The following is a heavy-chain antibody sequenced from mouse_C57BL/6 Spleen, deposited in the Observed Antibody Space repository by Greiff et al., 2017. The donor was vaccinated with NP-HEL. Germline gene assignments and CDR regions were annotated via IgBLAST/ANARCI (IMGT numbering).Heavy chain of an antibody. CDR3: TTIYDGYYEWFAY. CDR1: GYTFTDYE. CDR2: IDPETGGT. J-gene: IGHJ3*01. V-gene: IGHV1-15*01. Sequence: VKLVESGAELVRPGASVTLSCKASGYTFTDYEMHWVKQTPVHGLEWIGAIDPETGGTAYNQKFKGKAILTADKSSSTAYMELRSLTSEDSAVYYCTTIYDGYYEWFAYWGQGTLVTVSA. D-gene: IGHD2-3*01.